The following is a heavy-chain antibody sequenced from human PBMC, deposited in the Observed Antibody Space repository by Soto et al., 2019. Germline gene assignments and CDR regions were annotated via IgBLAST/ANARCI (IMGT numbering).Heavy chain of an antibody. V-gene: IGHV4-59*01. D-gene: IGHD2-15*01. CDR1: GGSISSYY. CDR3: ARRYGGNRPFDY. Sequence: QVQLQESGPGLVKPSETLSLTCTVSGGSISSYYWSWIRQPPGKGLEWIGYIYYSGSTNYNPSLKSRVTISVDTAKTQFSLKLSSVTAADTAVYYCARRYGGNRPFDYWGQGTLVTVSS. J-gene: IGHJ4*02. CDR2: IYYSGST.